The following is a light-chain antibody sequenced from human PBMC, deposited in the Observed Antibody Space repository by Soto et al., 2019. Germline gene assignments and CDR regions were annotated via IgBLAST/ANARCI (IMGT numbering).Light chain of an antibody. CDR3: SSYTSSSTHV. CDR2: DVN. CDR1: SSDIGAFTF. J-gene: IGLJ1*01. V-gene: IGLV2-14*03. Sequence: QSALTQPASVSGSPGQSSTISCTGTSSDIGAFTFVSWYQQHPGKVPKLMIFDVNRRPSGVSDRFSGSKSGNTASLTISGLQAEDEGDYYCSSYTSSSTHVFVSGTKLTVL.